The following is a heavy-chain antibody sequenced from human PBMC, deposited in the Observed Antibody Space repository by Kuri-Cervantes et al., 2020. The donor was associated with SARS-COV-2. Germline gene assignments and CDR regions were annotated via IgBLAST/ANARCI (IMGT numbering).Heavy chain of an antibody. CDR2: LYYSGST. CDR1: GGSISNYY. J-gene: IGHJ6*02. Sequence: ESLKISCSVSGGSISNYYWSWIRQPPGKGLEWIGYLYYSGSTDYNPSLKSRVTISVDKSKNQFSLKLSSVTAADTAVYYCARDEYQLLDDNYYYYYYGMDVWGQGTTVTVSS. D-gene: IGHD2-2*01. V-gene: IGHV4-59*12. CDR3: ARDEYQLLDDNYYYYYYGMDV.